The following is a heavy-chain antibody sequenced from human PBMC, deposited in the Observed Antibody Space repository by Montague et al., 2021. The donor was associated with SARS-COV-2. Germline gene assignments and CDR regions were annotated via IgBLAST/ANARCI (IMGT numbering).Heavy chain of an antibody. CDR3: ARCPTSCYYDSNAAPATPEAFDI. Sequence: SETLSLTCTVSGGSISSSSYYWGWIRQPPGKGLEWIGSIYYSGSTYYNPSLKSRVTISVDTSKNQFSLKLSSVTAADTAVYYCARCPTSCYYDSNAAPATPEAFDIWGQGTMVTVSS. CDR1: GGSISSSSYY. V-gene: IGHV4-39*01. CDR2: IYYSGST. J-gene: IGHJ3*02. D-gene: IGHD3-22*01.